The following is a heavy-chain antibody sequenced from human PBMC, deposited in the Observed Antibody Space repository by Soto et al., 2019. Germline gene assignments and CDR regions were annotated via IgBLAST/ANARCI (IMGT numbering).Heavy chain of an antibody. CDR3: ARVRGYCSGGSRYFWFDP. CDR1: GGSISSSSYY. V-gene: IGHV4-39*01. J-gene: IGHJ5*02. D-gene: IGHD2-15*01. CDR2: IYYSGST. Sequence: SETLSLTCNVPGGSISSSSYYWGWIRQPPGKGLEWIGSIYYSGSTYYNPSLKSRVTISVDTSKNQFSLKLSSVTAADTAVYYCARVRGYCSGGSRYFWFDPWCQGTLVTVS.